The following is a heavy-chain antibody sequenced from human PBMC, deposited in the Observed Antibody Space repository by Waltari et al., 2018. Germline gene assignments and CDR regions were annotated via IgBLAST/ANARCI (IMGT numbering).Heavy chain of an antibody. V-gene: IGHV3-23*01. CDR3: GKLDYDGNGFPNYFDH. CDR2: ISDSGGST. CDR1: GFHFRRYA. J-gene: IGHJ4*02. Sequence: EVRLLESGGGLVQPGGSLGLSCAASGFHFRRYAMTWVSQAPGKGLDWVSTISDSGGSTYYADSVKGRFTISRDNSKITLYLQMSSLRVEDTAIYYCGKLDYDGNGFPNYFDHWGQGTLVTVSS. D-gene: IGHD3-22*01.